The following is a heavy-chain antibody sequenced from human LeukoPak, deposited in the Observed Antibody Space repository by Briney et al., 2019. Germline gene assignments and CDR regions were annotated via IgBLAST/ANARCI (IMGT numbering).Heavy chain of an antibody. CDR2: ISGSGGST. J-gene: IGHJ5*02. D-gene: IGHD2-15*01. Sequence: PGGSLRLSCAASGFTFSSYAMSWVRQAPGKGLEWVSAISGSGGSTYYADSVKGRFTISRDNSKNTLYLQMNSLRAEDTAVYYCAKDRALYCSGGSCYSEWFDPWGQGTLVTVPS. CDR3: AKDRALYCSGGSCYSEWFDP. CDR1: GFTFSSYA. V-gene: IGHV3-23*01.